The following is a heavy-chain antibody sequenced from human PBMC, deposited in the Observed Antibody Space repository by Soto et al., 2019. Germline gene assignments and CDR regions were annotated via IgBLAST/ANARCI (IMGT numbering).Heavy chain of an antibody. CDR2: ISSSSSTI. D-gene: IGHD4-17*01. CDR3: ARDATVTTWGHYYYYMDV. Sequence: GGSLRLSCAASGFTFSSYSMNWVRQAPGKGLEWVSYISSSSSTIYYADSVKGRFTISRDNAKNSLYLQMNSLRAEDTAVYYCARDATVTTWGHYYYYMDVWGKGTTVTVSS. V-gene: IGHV3-48*01. J-gene: IGHJ6*03. CDR1: GFTFSSYS.